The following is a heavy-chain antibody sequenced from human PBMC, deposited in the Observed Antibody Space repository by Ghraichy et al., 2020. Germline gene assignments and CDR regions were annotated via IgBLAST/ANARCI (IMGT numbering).Heavy chain of an antibody. CDR1: GASITSGGYS. CDR3: ARGSETKYYHYFGMDV. J-gene: IGHJ6*02. D-gene: IGHD1-7*01. V-gene: IGHV4-30-4*07. CDR2: ISYSGTT. Sequence: SETLSLTCAVSGASITSGGYSWNWIRQPPGKGLEWIGYISYSGTTYSNPSLKSRLTMSIDSSLNQFSLKLTSVTAADPAVYYCARGSETKYYHYFGMDVWGQGTTVTVSS.